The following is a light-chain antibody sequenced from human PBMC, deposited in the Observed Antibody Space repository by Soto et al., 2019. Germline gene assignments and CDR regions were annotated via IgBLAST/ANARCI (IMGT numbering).Light chain of an antibody. Sequence: DVHRPLDNSSVSASMGARVTITRLASQNISSWLTWYQQKPGKAPKVLIYIASRLQSGVPSRFSGRGSGTEFTLTISSLQPDDFATYYCQQYDTYPQPFGQGTMVDIK. J-gene: IGKJ1*01. CDR3: QQYDTYPQP. CDR1: QNISSW. V-gene: IGKV1D-16*01. CDR2: IAS.